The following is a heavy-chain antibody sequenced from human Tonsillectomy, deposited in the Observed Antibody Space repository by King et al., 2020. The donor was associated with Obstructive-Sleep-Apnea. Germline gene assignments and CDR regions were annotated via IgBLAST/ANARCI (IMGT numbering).Heavy chain of an antibody. V-gene: IGHV1-18*04. D-gene: IGHD2-2*01. CDR1: GYTFTSYG. J-gene: IGHJ6*02. Sequence: QLVQSGAEVKKPGASVKVSCKASGYTFTSYGISWVRQAPGQGLEWMGWISAYNGNTNYAQKLQGRVTMTTDTSTSTAYMELRSLRSDDTAVYYCARIYPLVPAAPNPHYYYYGMDVWGQGTTVTVSS. CDR2: ISAYNGNT. CDR3: ARIYPLVPAAPNPHYYYYGMDV.